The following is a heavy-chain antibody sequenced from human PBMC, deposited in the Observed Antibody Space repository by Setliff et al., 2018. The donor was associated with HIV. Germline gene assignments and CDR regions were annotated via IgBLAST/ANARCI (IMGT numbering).Heavy chain of an antibody. J-gene: IGHJ4*01. Sequence: SETLSLTCAVYGGSFSGYFWSWIRQSPGKGLEWIGEFRHSGSTNYNASLMSRLTMSIDTSKSQFSLKLSSVTAADTAVYYCARLMHYYDSFWVLWRENYFDSWGRGTLVTVSS. CDR2: FRHSGST. CDR3: ARLMHYYDSFWVLWRENYFDS. CDR1: GGSFSGYF. V-gene: IGHV4-34*10. D-gene: IGHD3-22*01.